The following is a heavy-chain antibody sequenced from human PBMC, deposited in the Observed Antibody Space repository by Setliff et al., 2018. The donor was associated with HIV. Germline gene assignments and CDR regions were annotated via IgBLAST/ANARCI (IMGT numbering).Heavy chain of an antibody. D-gene: IGHD1-7*01. CDR1: GCTVSSNY. CDR2: IYSGGST. J-gene: IGHJ5*02. Sequence: GESLKISCAASGCTVSSNYMSWVRQAPGKGLEWVSVIYSGGSTYYADSVKGRFTISRDNSKNTLYLQMNSLRAEDTAVYYCAREYDTLTGTTGFDPWGQGTLVTVSS. CDR3: AREYDTLTGTTGFDP. V-gene: IGHV3-66*02.